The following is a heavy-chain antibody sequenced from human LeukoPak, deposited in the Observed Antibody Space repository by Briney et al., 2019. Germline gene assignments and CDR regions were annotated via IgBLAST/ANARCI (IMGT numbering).Heavy chain of an antibody. V-gene: IGHV4-4*07. J-gene: IGHJ4*02. D-gene: IGHD5-24*01. CDR3: ANVEMATLRPLDY. CDR1: GGSISSYY. Sequence: SETLSLTCTVSGGSISSYYWSWIRQPAGKGLEWIGRLYSSGDTNYNPSLKSRVTMSVDTSKNQFSLKLNSVTAADTAVYYCANVEMATLRPLDYWGQGTLVTVSS. CDR2: LYSSGDT.